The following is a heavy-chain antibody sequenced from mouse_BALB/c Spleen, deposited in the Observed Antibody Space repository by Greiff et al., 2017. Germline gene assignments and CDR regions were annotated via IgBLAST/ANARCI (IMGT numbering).Heavy chain of an antibody. CDR2: ISSGGSYT. CDR1: GFTFSSYG. D-gene: IGHD1-1*01. J-gene: IGHJ4*01. V-gene: IGHV5-6*02. CDR3: ARHSTTSAMDY. Sequence: EVMLVESGGDLVKPGGSLKLSCAASGFTFSSYGMSWVRQTPDKRLEWVATISSGGSYTYYPDSVKGRFTISRDNAKNTLYLQMSSLKSEDTAMYYCARHSTTSAMDYWGQGTSVTVSS.